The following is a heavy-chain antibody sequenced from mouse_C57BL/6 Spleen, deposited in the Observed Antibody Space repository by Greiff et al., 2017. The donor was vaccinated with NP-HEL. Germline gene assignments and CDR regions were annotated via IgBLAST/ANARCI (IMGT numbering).Heavy chain of an antibody. D-gene: IGHD2-1*01. CDR3: ARSGIYGNLAMDY. CDR1: GYTFTSYW. V-gene: IGHV1-53*01. Sequence: VQLQQPGTELVKPGASVKLSCKASGYTFTSYWMHWVKQRPGQGLEWIGNINPSNGGNNYNEKFKSKATLTVDKSSSTAYMQLSSLTSEDSAVYYCARSGIYGNLAMDYWGQGTSVTVSS. CDR2: INPSNGGN. J-gene: IGHJ4*01.